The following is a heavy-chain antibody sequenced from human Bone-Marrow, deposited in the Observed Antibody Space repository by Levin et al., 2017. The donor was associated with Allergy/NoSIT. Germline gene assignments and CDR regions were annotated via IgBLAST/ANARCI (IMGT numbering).Heavy chain of an antibody. CDR1: GFTFSSYS. D-gene: IGHD7-27*01. V-gene: IGHV3-48*02. CDR3: ARDSRPELGPVSY. CDR2: ISSSSSTI. J-gene: IGHJ4*02. Sequence: GESLKISCAASGFTFSSYSMNWVRQAPGKGLEWVSYISSSSSTIYYADSVKGRFTISRDNAKNSLYLQMNSLRDEDTAVYYCARDSRPELGPVSYWGQGTLVTVSS.